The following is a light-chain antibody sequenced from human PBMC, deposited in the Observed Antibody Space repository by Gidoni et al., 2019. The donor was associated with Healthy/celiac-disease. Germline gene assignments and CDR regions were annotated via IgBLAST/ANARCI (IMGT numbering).Light chain of an antibody. V-gene: IGLV2-8*01. CDR1: SSDVGGSNY. CDR2: EVS. Sequence: QSALTQPPSASGSPGRSVTLSCTGTSSDVGGSNYVSWYQQHPGKAPKLMIYEVSKRPSGVPDRFSGSKSGNTASLTVSVLPAEDDADYYCSSYAGSNPYVFGTGTKVTVL. CDR3: SSYAGSNPYV. J-gene: IGLJ1*01.